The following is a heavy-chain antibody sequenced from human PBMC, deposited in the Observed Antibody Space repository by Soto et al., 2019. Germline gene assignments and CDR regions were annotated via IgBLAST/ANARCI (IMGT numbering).Heavy chain of an antibody. CDR3: AKELLYDFWSGYSDYYYYGMDV. J-gene: IGHJ6*02. Sequence: EVQLLESGGGLVQPGGSLRLSCAASGFTFSSYAMSWVRQAPGKGLEWVSAISGSGGSTYYADSVKGRFTISRDNSKNTLYLQMNSLRAEDTAVYYCAKELLYDFWSGYSDYYYYGMDVWGQGTTVTVSS. V-gene: IGHV3-23*01. CDR2: ISGSGGST. D-gene: IGHD3-3*01. CDR1: GFTFSSYA.